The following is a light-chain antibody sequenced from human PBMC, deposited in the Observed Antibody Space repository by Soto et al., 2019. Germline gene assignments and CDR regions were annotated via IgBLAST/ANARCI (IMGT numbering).Light chain of an antibody. Sequence: QQPLSLSSVSAYVGDRDTNTCVASQPMSNWVAWYQQKPGKAPRLLIYVASALHSGVPSRFSGSRSGTDFTLTIFSLQPEDLATYNCPQSNSHPITFGQGTRLEI. CDR2: VAS. CDR3: PQSNSHPIT. J-gene: IGKJ5*01. V-gene: IGKV1-12*01. CDR1: QPMSNW.